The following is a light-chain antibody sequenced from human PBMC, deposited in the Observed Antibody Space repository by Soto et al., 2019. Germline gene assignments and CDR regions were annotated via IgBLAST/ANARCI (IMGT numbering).Light chain of an antibody. Sequence: EIVLTQSPGTLSLSPGERATLACRASQSVSSSYLAWYQQKPGQAPRLLIYGASSRATGIPDRFSGSGSGPDFTLTISRLEPADFAVYYCQQYGSSRTFGQGTKLDIQ. CDR3: QQYGSSRT. J-gene: IGKJ1*01. V-gene: IGKV3-20*01. CDR2: GAS. CDR1: QSVSSSY.